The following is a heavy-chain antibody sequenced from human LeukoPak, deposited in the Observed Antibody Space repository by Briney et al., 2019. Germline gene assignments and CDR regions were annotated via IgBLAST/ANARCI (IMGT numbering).Heavy chain of an antibody. Sequence: GGSLRLSCPASGFTFSIYAISCVRQAPGKGLQWVSSITSRGESTWYVDSVKGRFTITRDNSENTLYLQMHSLRAEDTAVYYCARDRPNYYGSDGHYYRRDGDYWGRGTLVSVSS. CDR1: GFTFSIYA. D-gene: IGHD3-22*01. CDR2: ITSRGEST. V-gene: IGHV3-23*01. CDR3: ARDRPNYYGSDGHYYRRDGDY. J-gene: IGHJ4*02.